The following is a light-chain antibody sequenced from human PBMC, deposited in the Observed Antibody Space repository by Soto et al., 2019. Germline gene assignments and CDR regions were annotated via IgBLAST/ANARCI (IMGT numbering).Light chain of an antibody. CDR3: QSYDSSLSGWV. V-gene: IGLV1-40*01. Sequence: QSVLTQPPSVSGAPGQRVTISCTGSSSNIGAGYDVHWYQQLPGTXXXXXXXGNXXXXSXVXXXXXXSXXXXXXXXXXXGLXAEDEADYYCQSYDSSLSGWVFGGGTKLTVL. CDR1: SSNIGAGYD. CDR2: GNX. J-gene: IGLJ3*02.